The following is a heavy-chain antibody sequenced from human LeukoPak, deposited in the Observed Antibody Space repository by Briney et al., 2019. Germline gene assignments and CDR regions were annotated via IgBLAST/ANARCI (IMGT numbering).Heavy chain of an antibody. J-gene: IGHJ4*02. V-gene: IGHV3-23*01. CDR2: LSGSGGAT. Sequence: GGSLRLSCVVSGFTFRSHGMSWVRQAPGKGLEWVSGLSGSGGATYYADSVKGRFTISRDNSKNTLYLQLNSLRAEDTAVYYCARVSVLRLGELSPIDYWGQGTLVTVSS. D-gene: IGHD3-16*02. CDR3: ARVSVLRLGELSPIDY. CDR1: GFTFRSHG.